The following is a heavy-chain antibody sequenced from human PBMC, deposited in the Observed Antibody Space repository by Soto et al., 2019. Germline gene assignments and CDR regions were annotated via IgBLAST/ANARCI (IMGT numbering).Heavy chain of an antibody. Sequence: QVQLQESGPGLVKPSETLSLTCTVSGGSISSYYWSWIRQPPGKGLEWIGYIYYSGSTNYNPSLKSRVPISVDTSKNQFSLNLSSVTAADTAVYYCATGYDILTGYYTYFDYWGEGTLVTVSS. CDR2: IYYSGST. CDR3: ATGYDILTGYYTYFDY. V-gene: IGHV4-59*08. CDR1: GGSISSYY. D-gene: IGHD3-9*01. J-gene: IGHJ4*02.